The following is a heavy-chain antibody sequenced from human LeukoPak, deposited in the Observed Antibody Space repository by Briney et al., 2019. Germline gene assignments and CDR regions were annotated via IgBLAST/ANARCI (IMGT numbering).Heavy chain of an antibody. Sequence: WASVKVSCKASGGTFSSYAISWVRQAPGQGLEWMGGIIPIFGTANYAQKFQGRVTITADESTSTAYMELSSLRSEDTAIYFCARDTTLSRVVTATTTYHYFYYIDVWGKGTTVTISS. D-gene: IGHD2-21*02. CDR3: ARDTTLSRVVTATTTYHYFYYIDV. CDR1: GGTFSSYA. J-gene: IGHJ6*03. V-gene: IGHV1-69*13. CDR2: IIPIFGTA.